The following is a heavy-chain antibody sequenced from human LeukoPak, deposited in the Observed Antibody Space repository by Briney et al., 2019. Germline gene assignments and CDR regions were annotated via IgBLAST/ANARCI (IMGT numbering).Heavy chain of an antibody. CDR1: GFTFSSYA. CDR3: AKSLLTMVRGIRVLDY. J-gene: IGHJ4*02. CDR2: ISGSDGST. D-gene: IGHD3-10*01. Sequence: GGSLRLSCAASGFTFSSYAMSWVRQAPGKGLEWVSAISGSDGSTYYADSVKGRFTISRDNSKNTLYLQMNSLRAEDTAVYYCAKSLLTMVRGIRVLDYWGQGTLVTVSS. V-gene: IGHV3-23*01.